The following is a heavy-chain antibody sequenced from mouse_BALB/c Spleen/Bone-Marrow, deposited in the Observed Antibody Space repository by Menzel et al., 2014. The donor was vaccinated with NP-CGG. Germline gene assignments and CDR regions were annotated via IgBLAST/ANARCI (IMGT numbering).Heavy chain of an antibody. D-gene: IGHD4-1*01. CDR3: TRGGNWEDFDY. CDR1: GFTFSSFG. CDR2: ISSGSSTI. J-gene: IGHJ2*01. V-gene: IGHV5-17*02. Sequence: DVHLVEPGGGLVQPGGSRKLSCAASGFTFSSFGMHWVRQAPERGLEWVAYISSGSSTIFYADTVKGRFTISRDNPKNTLFLQMTSLRSEDTAMYYCTRGGNWEDFDYWGQGTTLTVSS.